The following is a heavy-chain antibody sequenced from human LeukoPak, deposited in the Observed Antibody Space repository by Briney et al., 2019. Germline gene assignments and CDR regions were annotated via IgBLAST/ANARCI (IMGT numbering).Heavy chain of an antibody. D-gene: IGHD5-24*01. CDR2: IWPGDSDT. J-gene: IGHJ4*02. V-gene: IGHV5-51*01. CDR3: ARLAKARRDGYNFGFDY. CDR1: GYSFSNAW. Sequence: GESLKISCKGSGYSFSNAWIGWVRHVPGKGLEWMGIIWPGDSDTRNSPSFQGQVTISADKSISTAYLQWSSLQASDTAMYYCARLAKARRDGYNFGFDYWGQGTLVTVSS.